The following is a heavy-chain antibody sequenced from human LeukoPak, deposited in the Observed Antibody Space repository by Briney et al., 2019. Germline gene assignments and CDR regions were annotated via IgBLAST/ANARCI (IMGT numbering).Heavy chain of an antibody. CDR3: ARVSIGWYSFDY. Sequence: PGGSLRLSCAASGFTSSTYWMHWVRQVPGKGLVWVSRINPDGTTTSYADSVKGRFTISRDNAKDTVYLQMNSLRAEDTAVYYCARVSIGWYSFDYWGQGTLVTVSS. D-gene: IGHD6-19*01. CDR1: GFTSSTYW. V-gene: IGHV3-74*01. J-gene: IGHJ4*02. CDR2: INPDGTTT.